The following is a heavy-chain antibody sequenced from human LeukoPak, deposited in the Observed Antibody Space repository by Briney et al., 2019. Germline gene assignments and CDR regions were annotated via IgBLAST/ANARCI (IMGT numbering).Heavy chain of an antibody. CDR1: GGSISSYY. V-gene: IGHV4-59*01. J-gene: IGHJ3*02. CDR3: ARDPSPSLSMTTVTTDAFDI. D-gene: IGHD4-17*01. Sequence: SETLSLTCTVSGGSISSYYWSWIRQPPGKGLEWIGYIYYSGSTNYNPSLKSRVTISVDTSKNQFSLKLSSVTAADTAVYYCARDPSPSLSMTTVTTDAFDIWGQGTMVTVSS. CDR2: IYYSGST.